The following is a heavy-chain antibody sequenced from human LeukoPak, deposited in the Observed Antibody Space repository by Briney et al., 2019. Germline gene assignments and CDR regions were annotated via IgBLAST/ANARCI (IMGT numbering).Heavy chain of an antibody. CDR3: ARHGHDSSGYYLVD. J-gene: IGHJ4*02. Sequence: GESLKISCQVSGYIFPSYWITWVRQVPGKGLEWMGRIAPSDSYTNYNPSFEGHVTMSVEKSITTVYLQWSSLKASDTAMYYCARHGHDSSGYYLVDWGQGTLVTVSS. D-gene: IGHD3-22*01. CDR2: IAPSDSYT. CDR1: GYIFPSYW. V-gene: IGHV5-10-1*01.